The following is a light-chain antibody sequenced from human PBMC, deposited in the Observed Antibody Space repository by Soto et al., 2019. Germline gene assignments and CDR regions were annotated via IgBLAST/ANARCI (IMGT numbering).Light chain of an antibody. CDR2: SNI. CDR1: SSNIGSNS. Sequence: QSVLTQPPSASGTPGQTVTISCSGSSSNIGSNSVIWYQQLPGTAPKLLIYSNIQRPSGVPDRFSGSKSGTSASLAISGLQSEDEADYYCAAWDDSLNGRVFGGGTKLTVL. CDR3: AAWDDSLNGRV. V-gene: IGLV1-44*01. J-gene: IGLJ2*01.